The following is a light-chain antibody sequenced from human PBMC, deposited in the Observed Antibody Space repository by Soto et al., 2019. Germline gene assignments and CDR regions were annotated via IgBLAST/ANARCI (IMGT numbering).Light chain of an antibody. V-gene: IGKV1-5*01. CDR1: QTIKIY. J-gene: IGKJ3*01. Sequence: DFQMTQSPSTLSASVGDRVTITCRASQTIKIYLAWYQQKPGKAPKLLISGASNLESGVPSRFSGSGSGTEFTLTINRLQPDDFATYYCQQYDGNPTFGPGTKVNIK. CDR3: QQYDGNPT. CDR2: GAS.